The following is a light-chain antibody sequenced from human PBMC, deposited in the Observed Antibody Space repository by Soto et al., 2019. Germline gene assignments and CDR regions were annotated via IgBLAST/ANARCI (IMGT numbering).Light chain of an antibody. CDR1: TGAVTSGHH. J-gene: IGLJ3*02. CDR3: LLTYSGPWV. CDR2: HTT. V-gene: IGLV7-46*01. Sequence: QSVVTHEPSLTVSPGGTVTLTCGSSTGAVTSGHHPYWLQQKPGQAPRTLIYHTTNTLSWTPARFSGSLLGGKAALTLSGAQPEDEALYYCLLTYSGPWVFGGGTQLTVL.